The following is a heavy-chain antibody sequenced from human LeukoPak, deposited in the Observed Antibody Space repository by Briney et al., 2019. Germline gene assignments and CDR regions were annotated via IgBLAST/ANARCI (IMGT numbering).Heavy chain of an antibody. CDR2: IYYSGST. CDR3: ARGKYSYRYFDY. D-gene: IGHD5-18*01. J-gene: IGHJ4*02. V-gene: IGHV4-39*07. CDR1: GGSISSSSYY. Sequence: NSSETLSLTCTVSGGSISSSSYYWGWIRQPPGKGLEWIGSIYYSGSTYYNPSLKSRVTISVDTSKNQFSLKLSSVTAADTAVYYCARGKYSYRYFDYWGQGTLVTVSS.